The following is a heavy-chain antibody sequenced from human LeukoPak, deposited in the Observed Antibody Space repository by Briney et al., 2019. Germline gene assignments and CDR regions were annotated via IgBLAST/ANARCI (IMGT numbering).Heavy chain of an antibody. CDR2: IIPTFGTA. Sequence: SVKVSCKASGGTFSSYAISWVRQAPGQGLEWMGGIIPTFGTANYAQKFQGRVTITADESTSTAYLELSSLTSEDTAVYYCARVVLGRRWLQTSYYYGMDVWGQGTTVTVSS. D-gene: IGHD5-24*01. CDR3: ARVVLGRRWLQTSYYYGMDV. CDR1: GGTFSSYA. J-gene: IGHJ6*02. V-gene: IGHV1-69*13.